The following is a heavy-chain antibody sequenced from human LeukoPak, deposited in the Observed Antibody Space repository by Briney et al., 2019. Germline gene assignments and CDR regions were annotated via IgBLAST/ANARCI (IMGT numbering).Heavy chain of an antibody. J-gene: IGHJ4*01. D-gene: IGHD3/OR15-3a*01. V-gene: IGHV3-15*01. CDR2: ILRKTDGGTT. CDR3: TTDSYDL. CDR1: GFTFSAYA. Sequence: GGSLRLSCEASGFTFSAYAMTWVRQAPGKGLEWVGRILRKTDGGTTDYAAPVKGRFSISRDDSKNTLYLQMNSLKTEDTAVYYCTTDSYDLWGHGTLVLVSS.